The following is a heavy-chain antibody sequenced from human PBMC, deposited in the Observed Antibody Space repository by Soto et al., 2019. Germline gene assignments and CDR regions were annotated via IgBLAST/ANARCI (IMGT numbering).Heavy chain of an antibody. CDR1: GFTFSSYS. CDR3: ATPDIVVPAAMIGT. V-gene: IGHV3-21*01. D-gene: IGHD2-2*01. Sequence: PGGSLRLSCASSGFTFSSYSMNLVRQAPGKGLEWVSSISSSSSYIYYADSVKGRFTISRDNAKNSLYLQMNSLRAEDTAVYYCATPDIVVPAAMIGTWGQGTLVTVSS. CDR2: ISSSSSYI. J-gene: IGHJ5*02.